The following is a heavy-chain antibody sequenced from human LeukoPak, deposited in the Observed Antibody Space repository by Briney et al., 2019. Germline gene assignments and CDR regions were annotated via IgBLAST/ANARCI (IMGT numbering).Heavy chain of an antibody. CDR3: ARGRSIAVAGPPYYFDY. CDR2: IIPIFGTA. CDR1: GGTFSSYA. D-gene: IGHD6-19*01. Sequence: SVKVSCRASGGTFSSYAISWVRQAPGQGLEWMGGIIPIFGTANYAQKFQGRVTITTDESTSTAYMELSSLRSEDTAVYYCARGRSIAVAGPPYYFDYWGQGTLVTVSS. V-gene: IGHV1-69*05. J-gene: IGHJ4*02.